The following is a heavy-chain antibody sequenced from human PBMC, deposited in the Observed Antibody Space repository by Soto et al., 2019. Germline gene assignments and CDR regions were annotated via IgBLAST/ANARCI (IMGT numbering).Heavy chain of an antibody. CDR3: ARGAFTHQYYFDY. J-gene: IGHJ4*02. CDR1: GFTFSSYG. CDR2: IWYDGSNK. Sequence: GGSLRLSCAASGFTFSSYGMHWVRQAPGKGLEWVAVIWYDGSNKYYADSVKGRFTISRDNSKNTLYLQMNSLRAEDTAVYYCARGAFTHQYYFDYWGQGTLVTVSS. V-gene: IGHV3-33*01. D-gene: IGHD2-15*01.